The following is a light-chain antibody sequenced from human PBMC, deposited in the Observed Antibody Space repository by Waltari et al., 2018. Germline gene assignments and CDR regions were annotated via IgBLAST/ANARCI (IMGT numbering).Light chain of an antibody. J-gene: IGLJ2*01. CDR2: DVS. V-gene: IGLV2-14*01. Sequence: QSALTQPASVSGSPGPSITISRTGTSSDVGGHPYVSLYQQHPGEAPKLIIYDVSSRPSGVSPRFSASRSGNTASLTISGLRTEDEADYYCSSYSSVTNVVFGGGTKLTVL. CDR3: SSYSSVTNVV. CDR1: SSDVGGHPY.